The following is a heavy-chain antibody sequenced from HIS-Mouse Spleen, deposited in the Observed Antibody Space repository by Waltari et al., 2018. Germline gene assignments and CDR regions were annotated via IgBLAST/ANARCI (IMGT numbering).Heavy chain of an antibody. CDR3: AREIPYSSSWYDWYFDL. CDR2: IYYSGHT. Sequence: QLQLQESGPGLVKPSDTLSLTCTVSGGSISSSSYYWGWIRQPPGKGLEGIGSIYYSGHTYYNPPLKSRVTISVDTSKNQFSLKLSSVTAADTAVYYCAREIPYSSSWYDWYFDLWGRGTLVTVSS. J-gene: IGHJ2*01. D-gene: IGHD6-13*01. V-gene: IGHV4-39*07. CDR1: GGSISSSSYY.